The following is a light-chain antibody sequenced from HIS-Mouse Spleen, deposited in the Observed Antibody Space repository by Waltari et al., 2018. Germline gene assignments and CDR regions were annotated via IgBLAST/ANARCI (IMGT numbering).Light chain of an antibody. CDR1: SSDVVGSNY. J-gene: IGLJ1*01. CDR2: DVS. CDR3: SSYTSSSTYV. V-gene: IGLV2-14*03. Sequence: QSALTQPASVSGSPGQSITLSCTGPSSDVVGSNYVSWYQQHPGKAPKLMIYDVSNRPSGVSNRFSGSKSGNTASLTISGLQAEDEADYYCSSYTSSSTYVFGTGTKVTVL.